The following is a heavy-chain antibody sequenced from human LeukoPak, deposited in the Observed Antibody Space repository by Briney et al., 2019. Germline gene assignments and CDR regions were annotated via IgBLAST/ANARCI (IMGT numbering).Heavy chain of an antibody. D-gene: IGHD3-16*01. V-gene: IGHV3-66*01. CDR1: GFTVSSNY. J-gene: IGHJ4*02. Sequence: GGSLRLSCAASGFTVSSNYMSWVRQVPGNGLEWVSVIYSDGTISYADSVKGRFTISRDNSENTLYLQMNSLRVEDTAVYYCAREVGGGASGQWGQGTLVTVSS. CDR2: IYSDGTI. CDR3: AREVGGGASGQ.